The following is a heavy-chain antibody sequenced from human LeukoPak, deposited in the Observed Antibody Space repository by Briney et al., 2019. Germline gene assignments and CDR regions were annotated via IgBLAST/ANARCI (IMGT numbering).Heavy chain of an antibody. Sequence: ASVKVSCKASGYTFTSYYMHWVRQAPGQGLEWMGIINPSGGSTSYAQKFQGRVTITADESTSTAYMELSSLRSEDTAVYYCARAPAGYYDFWSGYYTVSQDAFDIWGQGTMVTVSS. V-gene: IGHV1-46*01. CDR3: ARAPAGYYDFWSGYYTVSQDAFDI. J-gene: IGHJ3*02. D-gene: IGHD3-3*01. CDR2: INPSGGST. CDR1: GYTFTSYY.